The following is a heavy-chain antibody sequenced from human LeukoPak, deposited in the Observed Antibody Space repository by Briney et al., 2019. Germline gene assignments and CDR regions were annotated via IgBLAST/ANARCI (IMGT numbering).Heavy chain of an antibody. V-gene: IGHV4-31*03. CDR1: GGSISSGGYY. CDR3: ARESDYYASSGYGFPGSYGMDV. D-gene: IGHD3-22*01. J-gene: IGHJ6*02. Sequence: PSETLSLTCTVSGGSISSGGYYWSWIRQHPGKGLEWIGYIYYSGSTYYNPSLKSRGTISVATSKTPFSLKLTSDTAAATAVYYCARESDYYASSGYGFPGSYGMDVWGQGTTVTVSS. CDR2: IYYSGST.